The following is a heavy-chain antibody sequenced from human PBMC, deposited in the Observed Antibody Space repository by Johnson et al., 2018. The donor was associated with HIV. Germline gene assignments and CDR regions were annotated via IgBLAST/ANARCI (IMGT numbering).Heavy chain of an antibody. J-gene: IGHJ3*02. CDR1: GFTFDDYG. Sequence: EVQLVESGGGVVRPGGSLRLSCAASGFTFDDYGMSWVRQAPGKGLEWVSTIGTAGDTYYPGSVKGRFTVSREDAKNSLYLQMNSLRAGDTALYYCARGVCRGGRCYSHDAFDIWGQGTMVTVSS. CDR2: IGTAGDT. V-gene: IGHV3-13*01. CDR3: ARGVCRGGRCYSHDAFDI. D-gene: IGHD2-15*01.